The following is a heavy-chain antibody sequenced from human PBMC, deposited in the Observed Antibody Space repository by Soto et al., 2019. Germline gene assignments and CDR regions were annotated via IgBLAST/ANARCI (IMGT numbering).Heavy chain of an antibody. CDR2: INHSGST. J-gene: IGHJ6*02. CDR1: GGSFSGYY. D-gene: IGHD6-13*01. V-gene: IGHV4-34*01. CDR3: ARGGSGSSCYGIYYYYYGMDV. Sequence: SETLSLTCAVYGGSFSGYYWSWIRQPPGKGLEWIGEINHSGSTNYNPSLKSRVTISVDTPKNQFPLKLSSVTAADTAVYYCARGGSGSSCYGIYYYYYGMDVWGQGTTVTVSS.